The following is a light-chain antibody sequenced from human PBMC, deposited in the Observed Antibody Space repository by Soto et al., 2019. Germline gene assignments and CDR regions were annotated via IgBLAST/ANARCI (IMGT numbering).Light chain of an antibody. CDR1: QSVSYRL. V-gene: IGKV3-20*01. Sequence: ENVLTQSPGTLSLSPGERATLSCRASQSVSYRLLAWYQHKPGQAPRLLIYGASTRATGIPDRFTGGGSGTDFTLTISRLEPEDFAVYYCQQYDSSPITFGQGTRLEIK. CDR3: QQYDSSPIT. CDR2: GAS. J-gene: IGKJ5*01.